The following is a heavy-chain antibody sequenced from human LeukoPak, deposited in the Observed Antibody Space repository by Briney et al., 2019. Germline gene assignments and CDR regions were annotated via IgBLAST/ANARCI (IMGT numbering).Heavy chain of an antibody. V-gene: IGHV3-23*01. Sequence: GRSLRLSCAASGFTFSYNTMHWLRRAPGKGLEWVSAISGSGGSTYYADSVKGRFTISRDNSKNTLYLQMNSLRAEDTAVYYCAKESIAVAFDYWGQGTLVTVSS. CDR1: GFTFSYNT. CDR3: AKESIAVAFDY. CDR2: ISGSGGST. D-gene: IGHD6-19*01. J-gene: IGHJ4*02.